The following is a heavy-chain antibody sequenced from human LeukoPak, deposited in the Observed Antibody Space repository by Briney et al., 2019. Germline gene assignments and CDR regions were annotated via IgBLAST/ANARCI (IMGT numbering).Heavy chain of an antibody. D-gene: IGHD3-22*01. CDR2: IYYSGST. CDR1: GGSISSSSYY. Sequence: SETLSLTCTVSGGSISSSSYYWGWIRQPPGKGLEWIGSIYYSGSTYYNPSLKSRVTISVDTSKNQFSLKLSSVTAADTAVYYCARSLRAPYYYDSSGYYPNDYWGQGTLVTVSS. J-gene: IGHJ4*02. V-gene: IGHV4-39*07. CDR3: ARSLRAPYYYDSSGYYPNDY.